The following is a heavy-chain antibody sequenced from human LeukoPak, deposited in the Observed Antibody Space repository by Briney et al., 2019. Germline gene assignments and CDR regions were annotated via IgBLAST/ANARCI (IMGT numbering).Heavy chain of an antibody. CDR3: ARDSLRWELLKRAFDI. CDR2: INWNGGST. D-gene: IGHD1-26*01. V-gene: IGHV3-20*04. CDR1: GFTFDDYG. Sequence: GGSLRLSCAASGFTFDDYGMSWVRQAPGKGLEWVSGINWNGGSTGYADSVKGRFTISRDNAKNSLYLQMNSLRAEDTAVYYCARDSLRWELLKRAFDIWGQGTMVTVSS. J-gene: IGHJ3*02.